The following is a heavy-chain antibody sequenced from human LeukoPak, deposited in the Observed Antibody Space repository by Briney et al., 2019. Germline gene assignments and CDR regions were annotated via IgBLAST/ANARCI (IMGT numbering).Heavy chain of an antibody. CDR1: GGSISGHY. CDR2: IYSSGST. Sequence: SETLSLTCSVSGGSISGHYWSWIRQPPGKGLEWIGYIYSSGSTNYNSSLKSRVTISEDTSKNQFFLRLRSVTAADTAVYYCARVPTIFRVDMYYFDYWGQGNLVTVSS. D-gene: IGHD3-3*01. J-gene: IGHJ4*02. V-gene: IGHV4-59*11. CDR3: ARVPTIFRVDMYYFDY.